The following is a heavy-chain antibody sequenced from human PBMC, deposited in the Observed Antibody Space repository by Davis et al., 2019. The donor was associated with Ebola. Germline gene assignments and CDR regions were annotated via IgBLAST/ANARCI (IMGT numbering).Heavy chain of an antibody. Sequence: PSETLSLTCTVSGGSISRGGSYWSWVRQVPGKGLEWIGYIYYSGSTYYKPSLKSRVTISLDTSKNQFSLNLSSVTAADTAVYYCARDLRYDRSGYDYYFYMDVWGKGTTVTVSS. V-gene: IGHV4-31*03. CDR3: ARDLRYDRSGYDYYFYMDV. D-gene: IGHD3-22*01. J-gene: IGHJ6*03. CDR2: IYYSGST. CDR1: GGSISRGGSY.